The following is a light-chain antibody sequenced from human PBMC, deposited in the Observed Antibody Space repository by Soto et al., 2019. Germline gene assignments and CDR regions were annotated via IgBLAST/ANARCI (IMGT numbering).Light chain of an antibody. CDR2: DVN. Sequence: QSALTQPASVSGSPGQSITISCTGTSSDIGAYNFVSWYQQQPGNAPKLMLYDVNIRPSGVSNRFSGSKSGNTSSLTISGLPAEDEADYYGTSWATSTAMVFGGGTKLTVL. V-gene: IGLV2-14*03. J-gene: IGLJ2*01. CDR3: TSWATSTAMV. CDR1: SSDIGAYNF.